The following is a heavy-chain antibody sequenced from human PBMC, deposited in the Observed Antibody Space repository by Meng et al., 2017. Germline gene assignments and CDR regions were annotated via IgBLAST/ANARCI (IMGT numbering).Heavy chain of an antibody. CDR1: GGSVSMGSYN. D-gene: IGHD3-10*01. CDR3: ARSMVRGVIIYTRTYYFDY. CDR2: IYYSGST. V-gene: IGHV4-61*01. J-gene: IGHJ4*02. Sequence: QGSGPGLGRPSGALAPPSTVTGGSVSMGSYNWSWIRPPPGKGLEWIGYIYYSGSTNYNPSLKSRVTISVDTSKNQFSLKLSSVTAADSAVYYCARSMVRGVIIYTRTYYFDYWGQGTLVTVSS.